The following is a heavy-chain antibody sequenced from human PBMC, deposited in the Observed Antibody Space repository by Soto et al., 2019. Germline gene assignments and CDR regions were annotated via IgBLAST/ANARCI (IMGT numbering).Heavy chain of an antibody. Sequence: SETLSLTCTVSGGSISSSSYYWGWIRQPPGKGLEWIGNIYYSGSTYYNPSLKSRVTISVDTSKNQFSLKLSSVTAADTAVYYCARDYGDYALDIWGQGTMVTVSS. J-gene: IGHJ3*02. CDR3: ARDYGDYALDI. V-gene: IGHV4-39*07. CDR1: GGSISSSSYY. D-gene: IGHD4-17*01. CDR2: IYYSGST.